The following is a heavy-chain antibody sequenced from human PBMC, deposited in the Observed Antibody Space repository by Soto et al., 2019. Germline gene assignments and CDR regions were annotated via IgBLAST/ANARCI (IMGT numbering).Heavy chain of an antibody. J-gene: IGHJ6*02. CDR1: GFTFSSYG. D-gene: IGHD2-2*01. Sequence: QVQLVESGGGVVQPGRSLRLSCAASGFTFSSYGMQWVRQAPRKGLEWVAVISYDGSNKYYADSVKGRFTISRDNSKNTLYLQTNSLRAEDTAVYYCAKGPAIVLVPAAMNYYYGMDVWGQGTTVTVSS. CDR2: ISYDGSNK. CDR3: AKGPAIVLVPAAMNYYYGMDV. V-gene: IGHV3-30*18.